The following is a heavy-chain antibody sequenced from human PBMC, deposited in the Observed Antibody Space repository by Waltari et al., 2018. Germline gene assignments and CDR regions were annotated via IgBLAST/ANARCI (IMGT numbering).Heavy chain of an antibody. V-gene: IGHV4-59*01. Sequence: QVQLQESGPGLVKPSETLSLTCTVSGGSISSYYWSWIRQPQGKGLDWLCYIYYSGSTNYNPSLKSRVTISVDTSKNQFSRKLSSVTAADTAVYYCARAPYNWNDVYDYWGQGTLVTVSS. D-gene: IGHD1-1*01. CDR2: IYYSGST. CDR3: ARAPYNWNDVYDY. J-gene: IGHJ4*02. CDR1: GGSISSYY.